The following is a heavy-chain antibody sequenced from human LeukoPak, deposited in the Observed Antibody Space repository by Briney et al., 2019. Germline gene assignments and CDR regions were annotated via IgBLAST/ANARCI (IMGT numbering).Heavy chain of an antibody. D-gene: IGHD6-13*01. CDR3: ARVVGAAAAPWWYFDL. CDR2: IYYSGST. V-gene: IGHV4-61*05. Sequence: PSETLSLTCTVSGGSISSSSYYWGWIRQPPGKGLEWIGYIYYSGSTNYNPSLKSRVTISVDTSKNQFSLKLSSVTAADTAVYYCARVVGAAAAPWWYFDLWGRGTLVTVSS. CDR1: GGSISSSSYY. J-gene: IGHJ2*01.